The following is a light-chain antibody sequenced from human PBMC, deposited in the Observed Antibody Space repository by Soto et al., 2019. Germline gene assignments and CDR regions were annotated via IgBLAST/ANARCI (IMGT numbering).Light chain of an antibody. CDR2: RAS. V-gene: IGKV1-5*03. J-gene: IGKJ4*01. CDR1: QNINVW. Sequence: DIQMTQSPSTLSASVGDRVTITCRASQNINVWLAWYQQKPGKAPNLLIYRASTLESGVPSRFSCSGTGTEFTLTISSLQPEDFTTYFCQQYTNYPLSFGGGTRVEIK. CDR3: QQYTNYPLS.